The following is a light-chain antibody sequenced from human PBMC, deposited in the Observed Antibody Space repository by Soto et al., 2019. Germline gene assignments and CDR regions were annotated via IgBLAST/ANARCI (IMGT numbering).Light chain of an antibody. CDR2: EVS. CDR1: ISDVGGYNS. J-gene: IGLJ1*01. Sequence: QSALTQPAAVSGSPGQSITISCTGTISDVGGYNSVSWYQHHPGKAPKFIIYEVSNRPSGVSNSFSGSKSGNTASLTISGLQAEDEADYYCGSITSRSTSVFGTGTQLTVL. CDR3: GSITSRSTSV. V-gene: IGLV2-14*01.